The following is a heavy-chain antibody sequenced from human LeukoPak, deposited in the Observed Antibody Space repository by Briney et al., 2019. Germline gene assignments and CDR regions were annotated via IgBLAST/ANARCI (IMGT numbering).Heavy chain of an antibody. Sequence: SGTLSLTCAVSGGSISSSNWWSWVRQPPGKGLEWIGEIYHSGSTNYNPSPKSRVTISVDKSKNQFSLKLSSVTAADTAVYYCARDQHCSSTSCYDYWGQGTLVTVSS. CDR2: IYHSGST. D-gene: IGHD2-2*01. CDR1: GGSISSSNW. V-gene: IGHV4-4*02. J-gene: IGHJ4*02. CDR3: ARDQHCSSTSCYDY.